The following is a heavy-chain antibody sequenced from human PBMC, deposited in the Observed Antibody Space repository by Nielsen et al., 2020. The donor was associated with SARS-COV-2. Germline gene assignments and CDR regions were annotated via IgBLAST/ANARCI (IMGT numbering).Heavy chain of an antibody. CDR1: DYSFSDYG. Sequence: ASVKVSCKASDYSFSDYGISWVRQAPGQGLEWMGGIFPYIGSTSYAQKFQGRVTITADKTTSTVYMEMSSLSSEDTAVYYCARGGYSSSYRCDYWGQGTQVTVSS. D-gene: IGHD5-18*01. J-gene: IGHJ4*02. CDR2: IFPYIGST. V-gene: IGHV1-18*01. CDR3: ARGGYSSSYRCDY.